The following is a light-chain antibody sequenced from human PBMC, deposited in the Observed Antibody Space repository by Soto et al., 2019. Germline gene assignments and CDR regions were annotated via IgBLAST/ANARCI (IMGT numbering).Light chain of an antibody. CDR1: SSNVGGGDD. CDR3: HSYDSRMTAVI. Sequence: QSVLTQPPSVSGAPGQWFTISCTGSSSNVGGGDDVHWYQLLPRTAPKLLIYRNTNRPSGVPDRFFGSKSGTAASLTIAGLQPEDEGEYYCHSYDSRMTAVIFGGGTQLTVL. CDR2: RNT. V-gene: IGLV1-40*01. J-gene: IGLJ2*01.